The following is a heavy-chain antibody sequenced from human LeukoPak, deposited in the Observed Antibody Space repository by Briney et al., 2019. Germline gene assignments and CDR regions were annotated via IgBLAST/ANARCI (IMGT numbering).Heavy chain of an antibody. CDR3: ARSSSSDYYYYYYMDV. CDR1: GYTFTGYY. Sequence: ASVKVSCKASGYTFTGYYMHRVRQAPGQGLEWMGWINPNSGGTNYAQKFQGRVTMTRDTSISTAYMELSRLRSDDTAVYYCARSSSSDYYYYYYMDVWGKGTTVTVSS. V-gene: IGHV1-2*02. J-gene: IGHJ6*03. D-gene: IGHD6-6*01. CDR2: INPNSGGT.